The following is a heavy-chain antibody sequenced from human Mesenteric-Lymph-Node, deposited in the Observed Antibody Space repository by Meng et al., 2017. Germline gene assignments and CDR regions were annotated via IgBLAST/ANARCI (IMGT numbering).Heavy chain of an antibody. V-gene: IGHV1-18*01. CDR3: ARLRGYFDSSGNPRGNWFDP. CDR2: ITAHNGNT. D-gene: IGHD3-22*01. J-gene: IGHJ5*02. Sequence: ASVKVSCKASGHTFTSYGITWVRQAPGQGLEWMGWITAHNGNTNYAQKFEGRVTMTTDTSSSTAYMELRSLRSDDTAVYFCARLRGYFDSSGNPRGNWFDPWGQGTLVTVSS. CDR1: GHTFTSYG.